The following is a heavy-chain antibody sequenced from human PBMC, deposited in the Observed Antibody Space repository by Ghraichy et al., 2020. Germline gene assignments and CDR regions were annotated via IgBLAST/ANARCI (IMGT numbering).Heavy chain of an antibody. J-gene: IGHJ4*02. CDR1: GFTFSNYW. CDR3: ARCYDSIWGSYPLNY. V-gene: IGHV3-7*01. D-gene: IGHD3-16*02. CDR2: IKSDGSEK. Sequence: GGSLRLSCAASGFTFSNYWMTWVRQAPAKGLEWVANIKSDGSEKYFVDSVKGRFIISRDNAENSLYLQMNSLRAEDTAVYYCARCYDSIWGSYPLNYWGQGTLVIVSS.